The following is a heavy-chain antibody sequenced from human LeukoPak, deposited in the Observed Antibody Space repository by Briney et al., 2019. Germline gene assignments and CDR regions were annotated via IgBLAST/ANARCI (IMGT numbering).Heavy chain of an antibody. J-gene: IGHJ4*02. CDR1: GFTLSSYG. V-gene: IGHV3-23*01. CDR2: LSGSGGRT. D-gene: IGHD3-10*01. CDR3: ARDEVDGSGTYYFGY. Sequence: GGSLRLSCAASGFTLSSYGMSWVRQAPGKGLEWVSTLSGSGGRTYYAESVKGRFTISRDNAKNSLYLQMNSLRAEDTAVYYCARDEVDGSGTYYFGYWGQGTLVTVSS.